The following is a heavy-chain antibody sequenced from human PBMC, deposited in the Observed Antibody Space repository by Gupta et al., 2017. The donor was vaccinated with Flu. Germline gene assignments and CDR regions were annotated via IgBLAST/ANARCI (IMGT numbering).Heavy chain of an antibody. D-gene: IGHD2-8*02. CDR3: AAVPTGVGWRNGMDV. V-gene: IGHV1-58*02. J-gene: IGHJ6*02. CDR2: IVVGSGNT. Sequence: QLQLVQSGPEVKKPGTSVKVSCKASGFTFTSSAMQWVRQARGQRLEWIGWIVVGSGNTNYAQKFQERVTITRDMSTSTTYMELSSRRSEDTAVYYCAAVPTGVGWRNGMDVWGQGTTVTVSS. CDR1: GFTFTSSA.